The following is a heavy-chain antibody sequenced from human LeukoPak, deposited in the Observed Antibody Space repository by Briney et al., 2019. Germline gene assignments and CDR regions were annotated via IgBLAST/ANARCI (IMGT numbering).Heavy chain of an antibody. J-gene: IGHJ5*02. CDR3: ARKARYCSSTSCYWSGFDP. CDR1: GGSISSGGYY. Sequence: SETLSLTCTVSGGSISSGGYYWSWIRQHPGKGLEWIGYIYYSGSTYYNPSLKSRVTISVDTSKNQFSLKLNSVTAADTAVYYCARKARYCSSTSCYWSGFDPWGQGTLVTVSS. CDR2: IYYSGST. D-gene: IGHD2-2*01. V-gene: IGHV4-31*03.